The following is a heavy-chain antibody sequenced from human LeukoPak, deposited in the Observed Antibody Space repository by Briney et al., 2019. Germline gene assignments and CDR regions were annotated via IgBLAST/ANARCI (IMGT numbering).Heavy chain of an antibody. D-gene: IGHD5-18*01. CDR1: GGSISSYY. V-gene: IGHV4-4*09. J-gene: IGHJ5*02. CDR3: ARTVVGYSYGWDRKWFDP. Sequence: SETLSLTCTVSGGSISSYYWSWIRQPPGKGLEWIGYIYTSGSTNYNPSLKSRVTISVDTSKNQFSLKLSSETAADTAVYYCARTVVGYSYGWDRKWFDPWGQGTLVTVSS. CDR2: IYTSGST.